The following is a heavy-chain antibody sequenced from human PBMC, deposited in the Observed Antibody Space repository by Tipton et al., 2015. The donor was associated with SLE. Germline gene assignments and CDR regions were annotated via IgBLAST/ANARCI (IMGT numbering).Heavy chain of an antibody. J-gene: IGHJ1*01. CDR1: GFTFSSYS. CDR2: ISSSSSYI. Sequence: SLRLSCAASGFTFSSYSMNWVRQAPGKGLEWVSSISSSSSYIYYADSVKGRFTISRDNAKNSLYLQMNSLRAEDTAVYYCARSLYSSGWFHAEYFQHWGQGTLVTVSS. V-gene: IGHV3-21*01. CDR3: ARSLYSSGWFHAEYFQH. D-gene: IGHD6-19*01.